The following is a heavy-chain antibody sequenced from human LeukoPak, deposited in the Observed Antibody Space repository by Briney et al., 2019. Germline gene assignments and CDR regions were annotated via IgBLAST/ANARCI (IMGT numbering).Heavy chain of an antibody. J-gene: IGHJ4*02. Sequence: SETLSLICTVSGGSISSYYWSWLRQPPGKGLEWIGYIYYSGSTNYNPSLKSRVTISVDTSKNQFSLKLSSVTAADTAVYYCARSEYSSSWALFDYWGQGTLVTVSS. CDR2: IYYSGST. CDR3: ARSEYSSSWALFDY. D-gene: IGHD6-13*01. V-gene: IGHV4-59*01. CDR1: GGSISSYY.